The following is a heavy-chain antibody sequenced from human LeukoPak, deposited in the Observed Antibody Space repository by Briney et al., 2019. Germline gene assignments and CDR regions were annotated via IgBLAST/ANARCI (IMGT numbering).Heavy chain of an antibody. J-gene: IGHJ6*02. D-gene: IGHD1-26*01. CDR2: ISYDGSNK. CDR3: ARDLSGSYYLYYYYGMDV. V-gene: IGHV3-30-3*01. CDR1: GFTFSDYY. Sequence: GGSLRLSCAASGFTFSDYYMTWIRQAPGKGLEWVAVISYDGSNKYYADSVKGRFTISRDNSKNTLYLQMNSLRAEDTAVYYCARDLSGSYYLYYYYGMDVWGQGTTVTVSS.